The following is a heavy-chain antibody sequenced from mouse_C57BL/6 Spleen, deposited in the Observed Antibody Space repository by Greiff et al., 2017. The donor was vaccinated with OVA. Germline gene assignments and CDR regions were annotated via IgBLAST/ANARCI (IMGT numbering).Heavy chain of an antibody. D-gene: IGHD2-5*01. V-gene: IGHV1-80*01. Sequence: QVHVKQSGAELVKPGASVKISCKASGYAFSSYWMNWVKQRPGKGLEWIGQIYPGDGDTNYNGKFKGKATLTADKSSSTAYMQLSSLTSEDSAVYFCARGRSNCPFAYWGQGTLVTVSA. CDR1: GYAFSSYW. CDR3: ARGRSNCPFAY. CDR2: IYPGDGDT. J-gene: IGHJ3*01.